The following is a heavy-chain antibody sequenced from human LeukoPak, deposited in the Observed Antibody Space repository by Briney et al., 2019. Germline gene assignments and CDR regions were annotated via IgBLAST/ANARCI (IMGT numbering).Heavy chain of an antibody. Sequence: ASVKVSCKASGYTFTDYYVNWVRQAPGQGLEWVGWINRTSGGTSYAQKFQGRVTLTRATSINTAYMDLRSLRYDDTAIYYCARGHSGDGYHFDYWGQGTLVAVSS. D-gene: IGHD2-21*01. V-gene: IGHV1-2*02. J-gene: IGHJ4*02. CDR1: GYTFTDYY. CDR3: ARGHSGDGYHFDY. CDR2: INRTSGGT.